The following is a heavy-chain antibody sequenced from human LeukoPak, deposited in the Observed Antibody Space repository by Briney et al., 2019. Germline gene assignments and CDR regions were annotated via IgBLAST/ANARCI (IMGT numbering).Heavy chain of an antibody. CDR3: ARGNLGSSWSAGWFDP. V-gene: IGHV3-21*01. Sequence: GGSLRLSCTASGFTFSTYTMNWVRQAPGKRLEWGSSISSGTTHIYYADSMKGRFTIFRDTAKTSLYLQMNSLRTEDTALYYCARGNLGSSWSAGWFDPWGQGTLVTVSS. J-gene: IGHJ5*02. CDR1: GFTFSTYT. D-gene: IGHD6-13*01. CDR2: ISSGTTHI.